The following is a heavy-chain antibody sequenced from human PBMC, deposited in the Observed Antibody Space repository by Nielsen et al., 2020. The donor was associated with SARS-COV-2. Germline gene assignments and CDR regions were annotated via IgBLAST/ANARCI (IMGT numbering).Heavy chain of an antibody. V-gene: IGHV1-18*01. Sequence: ASVKVSCKASGYTFTNYGVSWVRQAPGQGLEWLGWISPYNGDTNYPQNFQGRVTVTTDTSTSTAYMELRSLRSDDTALYFCAREGNRWQSDYWGQGTLVTVSS. J-gene: IGHJ4*02. D-gene: IGHD2-15*01. CDR2: ISPYNGDT. CDR1: GYTFTNYG. CDR3: AREGNRWQSDY.